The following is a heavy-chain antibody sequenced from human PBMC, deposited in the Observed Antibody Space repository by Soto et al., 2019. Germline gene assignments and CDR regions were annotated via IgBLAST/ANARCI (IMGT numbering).Heavy chain of an antibody. J-gene: IGHJ6*02. D-gene: IGHD3-10*01. Sequence: GGSLRLSCEASGFTFSIYGMQWVRQAPGKGLEWVAVISYDGYLKYYVDSVKGRFTVARDNSKNTLFLEMNSLRVEDTAVYFCAKDFKVSGSHYGTLNYYYGMDVWGQGTTVTDSS. V-gene: IGHV3-30*18. CDR1: GFTFSIYG. CDR3: AKDFKVSGSHYGTLNYYYGMDV. CDR2: ISYDGYLK.